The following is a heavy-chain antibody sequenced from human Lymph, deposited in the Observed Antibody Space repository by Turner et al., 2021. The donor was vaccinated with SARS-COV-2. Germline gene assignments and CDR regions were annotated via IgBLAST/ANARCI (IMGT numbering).Heavy chain of an antibody. Sequence: QVQLQESGPRLVKPLEALSLTCTVSGGSMNNNYWSWIRQPPGKRLEWIGFIFYRGSTNYNPSLKSRVTISVDTSENQVSLKLTSVTAADTAIYYCARQTVNNWVDPWGQGTLVTVSS. D-gene: IGHD2-21*02. V-gene: IGHV4-59*01. CDR3: ARQTVNNWVDP. J-gene: IGHJ5*02. CDR2: IFYRGST. CDR1: GGSMNNNY.